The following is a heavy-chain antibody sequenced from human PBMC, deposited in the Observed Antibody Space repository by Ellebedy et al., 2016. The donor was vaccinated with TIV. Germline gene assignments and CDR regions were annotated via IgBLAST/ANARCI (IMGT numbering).Heavy chain of an antibody. CDR3: AGDLKGYYYGMDV. V-gene: IGHV3-7*01. Sequence: DSVKGRFTFSRDNAKNSLYLQMNSLRAEDTAVYYCAGDLKGYYYGMDVWGQGTTVTVPS. J-gene: IGHJ6*02.